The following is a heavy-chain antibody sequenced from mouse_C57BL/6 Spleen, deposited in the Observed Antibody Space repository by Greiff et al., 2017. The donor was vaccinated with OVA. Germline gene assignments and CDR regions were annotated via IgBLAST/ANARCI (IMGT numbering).Heavy chain of an antibody. CDR2: INPSNGGT. Sequence: QVHVKQPGTELVKPGASVKLSCKASGYTFTSYWMHWVKQRPGQGLEWIGNINPSNGGTNYNEKFKSKATLTVDKSSSTAYMQLSSLTSEDSAVYYCARMEKLYYFDYWGQGTTLTVSS. CDR1: GYTFTSYW. V-gene: IGHV1-53*01. CDR3: ARMEKLYYFDY. J-gene: IGHJ2*01.